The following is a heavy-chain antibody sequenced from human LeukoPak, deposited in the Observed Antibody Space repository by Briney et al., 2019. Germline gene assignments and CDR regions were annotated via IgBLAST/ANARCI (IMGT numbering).Heavy chain of an antibody. V-gene: IGHV3-30*03. D-gene: IGHD3-10*01. Sequence: GGSLRLSCAASGFTFSSYGMNWVRQAPGKGLEWVAVISYDGSNKYYADSVKGRFTISRDNSKNTLYLQMNSLRAEDTAVYYCARDSYGLDYWGQGTLVTVSS. J-gene: IGHJ4*02. CDR3: ARDSYGLDY. CDR2: ISYDGSNK. CDR1: GFTFSSYG.